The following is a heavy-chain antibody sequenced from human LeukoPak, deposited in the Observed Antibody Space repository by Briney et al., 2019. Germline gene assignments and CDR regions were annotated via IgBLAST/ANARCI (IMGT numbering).Heavy chain of an antibody. CDR2: ISSSGGTI. V-gene: IGHV3-11*01. CDR1: GFTFSDYY. D-gene: IGHD1/OR15-1a*01. J-gene: IGHJ6*03. CDR3: ARNKDNYHYYMDV. Sequence: GGSLRLSCAASGFTFSDYYMSWIRQAPGKGLEWVSYISSSGGTIYYADSVKGRFTISRDNAKNSLYLQMNSLRAEDTAVYYCARNKDNYHYYMDVWGKGTTVTVSS.